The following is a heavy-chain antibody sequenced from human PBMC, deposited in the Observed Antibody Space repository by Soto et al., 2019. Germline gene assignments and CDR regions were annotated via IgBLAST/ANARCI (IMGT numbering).Heavy chain of an antibody. D-gene: IGHD6-19*01. CDR3: ARLEYSSGWYYFDY. CDR1: SFTSYW. Sequence: SFTSYWIGWVRQMPGKGLEWMGIIYPSDSDTRYGPSFQGQVTISADKSISTAYLQWSSLKASDTAMYYCARLEYSSGWYYFDYWGQGTLVTVSS. V-gene: IGHV5-51*01. J-gene: IGHJ4*02. CDR2: IYPSDSDT.